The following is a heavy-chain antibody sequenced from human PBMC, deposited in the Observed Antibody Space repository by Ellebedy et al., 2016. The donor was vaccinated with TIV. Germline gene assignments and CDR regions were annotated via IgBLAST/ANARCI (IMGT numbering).Heavy chain of an antibody. CDR2: ISYDANNK. Sequence: PGGSLRLSCAASGFTFSSYDMHWVRQAPGKGLEWVALISYDANNKYYADSVKGRFTMSRDNSKNTLYLQMNSLRAEDTAVYYCARVEVGRSGPSNGMDVWGQGTTVTVSS. CDR1: GFTFSSYD. CDR3: ARVEVGRSGPSNGMDV. V-gene: IGHV3-30*03. D-gene: IGHD6-19*01. J-gene: IGHJ6*02.